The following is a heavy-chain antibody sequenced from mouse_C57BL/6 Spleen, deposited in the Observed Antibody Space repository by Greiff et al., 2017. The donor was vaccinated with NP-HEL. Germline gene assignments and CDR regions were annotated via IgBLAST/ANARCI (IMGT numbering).Heavy chain of an antibody. CDR2: IWRGGST. CDR3: AKQDRDWYFDV. V-gene: IGHV2-5*01. Sequence: VHLVESGPGLVQPSQSLSITCTVSGFSLTSYGVHWVRQSPGKGLEWLGVIWRGGSTDYNAAFMSRLSITKDNSKSQVFFKMNSLQADDTAIYYCAKQDRDWYFDVWGTGTTVTVSS. CDR1: GFSLTSYG. J-gene: IGHJ1*03.